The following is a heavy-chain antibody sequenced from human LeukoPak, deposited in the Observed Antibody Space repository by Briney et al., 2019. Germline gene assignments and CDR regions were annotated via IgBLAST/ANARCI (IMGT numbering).Heavy chain of an antibody. CDR2: INHSGST. CDR3: ASLLPGYYYDSSGYYYKAP. CDR1: GGSFSGYY. Sequence: SETLSLTCAVYGGSFSGYYWSWIRQPPGKGLEWIGEINHSGSTNYNPSLKSRVTISVDTSKNQFSLKLSSVTAADTAVYYCASLLPGYYYDSSGYYYKAPWGQGTLVTVSS. D-gene: IGHD3-22*01. J-gene: IGHJ5*02. V-gene: IGHV4-34*01.